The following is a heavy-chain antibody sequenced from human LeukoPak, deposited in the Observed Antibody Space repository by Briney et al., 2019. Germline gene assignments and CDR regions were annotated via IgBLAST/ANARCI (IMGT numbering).Heavy chain of an antibody. D-gene: IGHD3-10*01. CDR2: ISSSSSTI. V-gene: IGHV3-48*04. CDR1: GFTFSSYS. CDR3: ARDYGSGSYLLDY. Sequence: GGSLRLSCAASGFTFSSYSMNWVRQAPGKGLEWVSYISSSSSTIYYADSVKGRFTISRDNAKNSLYLQMNSLRAEDTAVYYCARDYGSGSYLLDYWGQGTLVTVSS. J-gene: IGHJ4*02.